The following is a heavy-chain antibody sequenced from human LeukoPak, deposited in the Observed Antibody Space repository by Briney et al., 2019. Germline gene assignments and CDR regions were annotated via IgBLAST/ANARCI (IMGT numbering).Heavy chain of an antibody. CDR3: VRGRCSGGSCSSYYFDY. D-gene: IGHD2-15*01. V-gene: IGHV4-59*01. CDR2: IYYSGST. CDR1: GGSISSYY. J-gene: IGHJ4*02. Sequence: SETLSLTCTVSGGSISSYYWSWIRQPPGKGLEWIGYIYYSGSTNYNPSLRSRVTISVDTSKNQFSLKLSSVTVADTAIYYCVRGRCSGGSCSSYYFDYWGQGTLVTVSS.